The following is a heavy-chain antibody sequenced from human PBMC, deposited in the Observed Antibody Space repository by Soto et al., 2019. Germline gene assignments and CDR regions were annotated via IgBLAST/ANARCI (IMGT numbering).Heavy chain of an antibody. CDR1: GFTFSNYA. CDR2: ISGNGRNT. V-gene: IGHV3-23*01. CDR3: AKDLVSATSTVGMVIDY. D-gene: IGHD2-15*01. Sequence: GSLRLSCAASGFTFSNYAMSWLRQAPGKGLEWVSAISGNGRNTYYADSVKGRFTTSRDNSKNTLFLQMDSLRVEDTAVYYCAKDLVSATSTVGMVIDYWGQGT. J-gene: IGHJ4*02.